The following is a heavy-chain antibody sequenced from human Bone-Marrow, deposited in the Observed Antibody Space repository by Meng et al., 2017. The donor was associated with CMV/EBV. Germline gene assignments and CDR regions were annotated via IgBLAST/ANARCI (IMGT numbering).Heavy chain of an antibody. V-gene: IGHV1-69*05. Sequence: SVKVSCKASGGTFSSYAISWVRQDPGQGLEWMGGIIPIFGTANYAQKFQGRVTITTDESTSTAYMELSSLRSEYTAVYYCARHGSWARYYYGMDVWGQGTTVTVSS. D-gene: IGHD6-13*01. J-gene: IGHJ6*02. CDR1: GGTFSSYA. CDR2: IIPIFGTA. CDR3: ARHGSWARYYYGMDV.